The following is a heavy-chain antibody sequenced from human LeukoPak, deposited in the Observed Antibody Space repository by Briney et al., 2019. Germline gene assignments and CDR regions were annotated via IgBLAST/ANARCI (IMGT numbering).Heavy chain of an antibody. J-gene: IGHJ4*02. D-gene: IGHD1-26*01. CDR1: RFTFSRYA. CDR2: INDKGGGT. Sequence: RGSLRLSCSAPRFTFSRYAMHWVRQALQKGLEYVSGINDKGGGTHYGDSVKGRFSTSRDNSKNTLHLQISTLRAEDTALYYCVKDVGGSYAFDYWGQGILVTVAS. CDR3: VKDVGGSYAFDY. V-gene: IGHV3-64D*09.